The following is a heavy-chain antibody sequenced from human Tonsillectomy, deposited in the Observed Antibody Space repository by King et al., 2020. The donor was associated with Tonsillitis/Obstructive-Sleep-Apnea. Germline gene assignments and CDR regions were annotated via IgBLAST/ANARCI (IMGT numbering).Heavy chain of an antibody. Sequence: QLQESGPGLVKPSETLSLTCTVSGGSVSSGSYYWSWIRQPPGKGLEWIGYIYYSGSTNYNPSLKSLVTISVEPYKNQFSLNLSSVTAAEPAVYYCAREVSMTTVFRSWGPGTLLTLPS. V-gene: IGHV4-61*01. CDR2: IYYSGST. CDR3: AREVSMTTVFRS. J-gene: IGHJ4*02. D-gene: IGHD4-17*01. CDR1: GGSVSSGSYY.